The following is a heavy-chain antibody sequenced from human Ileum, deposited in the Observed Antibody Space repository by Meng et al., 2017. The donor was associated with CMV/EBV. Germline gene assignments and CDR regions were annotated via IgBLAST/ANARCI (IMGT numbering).Heavy chain of an antibody. Sequence: CQSSGCTFTRNNIIWVRRAAGQEPGWMGWINTNTGNPTYAQGFTGQFVFSLDTSVNTAYLQITSLKPEDTAVYYCARDGLSGRYFDYWGQGSLVTVSS. CDR3: ARDGLSGRYFDY. D-gene: IGHD1-26*01. V-gene: IGHV7-4-1*02. CDR2: INTNTGNP. CDR1: GCTFTRNN. J-gene: IGHJ4*02.